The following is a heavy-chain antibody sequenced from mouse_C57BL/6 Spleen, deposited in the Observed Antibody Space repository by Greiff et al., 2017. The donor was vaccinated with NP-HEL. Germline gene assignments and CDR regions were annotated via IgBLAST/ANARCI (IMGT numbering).Heavy chain of an antibody. Sequence: EVQLQQSGPELVKPGASVKISCKASGYTFTDYYMNWVKQSHGKSLEWIGDINPNNGGTSYNQKFKGKATLTVDKSPSTAYMELRSLTSEDSAVYYCARGALNWYFDVWGTGTTVTVSS. CDR3: ARGALNWYFDV. J-gene: IGHJ1*03. CDR2: INPNNGGT. CDR1: GYTFTDYY. V-gene: IGHV1-26*01.